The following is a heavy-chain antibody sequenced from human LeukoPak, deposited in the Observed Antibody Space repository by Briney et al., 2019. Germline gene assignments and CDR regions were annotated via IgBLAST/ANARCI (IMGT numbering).Heavy chain of an antibody. CDR2: ISGSGGTL. CDR3: ARGKSRGI. D-gene: IGHD3-16*01. V-gene: IGHV3-48*03. CDR1: GFTFSTYE. J-gene: IGHJ4*02. Sequence: HPGGSLRLSCAASGFTFSTYEMNWVRQAPGKGLEWISYISGSGGTLYYADSVTGRFTISRDNAKNSLYLQMNSLRAEDTAVYYCARGKSRGIGGQGTLVTVSS.